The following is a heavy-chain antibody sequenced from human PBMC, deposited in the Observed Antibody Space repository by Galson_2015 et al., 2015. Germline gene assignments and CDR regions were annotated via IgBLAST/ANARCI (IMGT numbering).Heavy chain of an antibody. CDR1: GGSISGSSYY. V-gene: IGHV4-39*01. CDR3: ARLAGNEDGYYPRPFQY. J-gene: IGHJ4*02. CDR2: FYYRGST. D-gene: IGHD3-22*01. Sequence: SETLSLTCTVSGGSISGSSYYWGWIRQPPGKGLEWIGSFYYRGSTYYNPSLESRVTVSVDTSKNHFSLKLSSVTAADTAIYYCARLAGNEDGYYPRPFQYWGQGTLVTVSS.